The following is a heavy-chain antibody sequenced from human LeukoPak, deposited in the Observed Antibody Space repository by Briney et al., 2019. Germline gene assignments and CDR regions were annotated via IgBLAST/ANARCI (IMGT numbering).Heavy chain of an antibody. CDR3: AKEVVAANNDAFDI. CDR1: RFIFSSYY. J-gene: IGHJ3*02. Sequence: PGGSLRLSCVVSRFIFSSYYMHWVRQAPGKGLEWVSAISGSGGSTYYADSVKGRFTISRDNSKNTLYLQMNSLRAEDTAVYYCAKEVVAANNDAFDIWGQGTMVTVSS. V-gene: IGHV3-23*01. CDR2: ISGSGGST. D-gene: IGHD2-15*01.